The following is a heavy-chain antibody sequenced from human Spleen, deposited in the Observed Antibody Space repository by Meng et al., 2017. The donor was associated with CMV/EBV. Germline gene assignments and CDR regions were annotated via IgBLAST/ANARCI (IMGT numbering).Heavy chain of an antibody. Sequence: QVQLQPWGAVLLRPSETLSLTWAVYGGSLSVYYGVCGGQPPGKGLEWIGEINDSGSTEYNPSLKSRVTISVDTSKNQFSLKLSSVTAADTAVYYCARTEEVFYYWGQGTLVTVSS. V-gene: IGHV4-34*01. CDR2: INDSGST. CDR1: GGSLSVYY. J-gene: IGHJ4*02. CDR3: ARTEEVFYY. D-gene: IGHD1-14*01.